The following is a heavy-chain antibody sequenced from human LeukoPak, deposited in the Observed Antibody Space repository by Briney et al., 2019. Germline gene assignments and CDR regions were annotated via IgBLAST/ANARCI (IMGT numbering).Heavy chain of an antibody. J-gene: IGHJ4*02. CDR2: IYHSGST. CDR1: GGSISSSSYY. Sequence: SETLSLTCTVSGGSISSSSYYWGWIRQPPGKGREWIGSIYHSGSTYYNPSLKSRVTISVDTSKNQFSLKLSSVTAADTAEYYCARLLNYDILTGYCPYFDYWGQGTLVTVSS. D-gene: IGHD3-9*01. V-gene: IGHV4-39*07. CDR3: ARLLNYDILTGYCPYFDY.